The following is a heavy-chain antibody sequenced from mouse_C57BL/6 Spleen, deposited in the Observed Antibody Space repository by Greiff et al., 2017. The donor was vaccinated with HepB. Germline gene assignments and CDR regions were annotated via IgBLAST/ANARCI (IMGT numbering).Heavy chain of an antibody. D-gene: IGHD2-3*01. V-gene: IGHV5-17*01. CDR2: ISSGSSTI. CDR3: ARQGGYYDFAY. Sequence: EVKVVESGGGLVKPGGSLKLSCAASGFTFSDYGMHWVRQAPEKGLEWVAYISSGSSTIYYADTVKGRFTISRDNAKNTLFLQMTSLRSEDTAMYYCARQGGYYDFAYWGQGTLVTVSA. J-gene: IGHJ3*01. CDR1: GFTFSDYG.